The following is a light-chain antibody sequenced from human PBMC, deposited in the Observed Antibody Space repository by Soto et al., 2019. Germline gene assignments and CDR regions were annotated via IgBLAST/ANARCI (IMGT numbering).Light chain of an antibody. V-gene: IGKV3-20*01. CDR1: QSVSNNY. CDR3: QQYHTWPIT. Sequence: EIVLTQSPGTLSLSPGERATLSCRASQSVSNNYLVWYQHKPGQAPRLLISGASKRATGIPDRFSGSGSGTEFALTISSLQSEDCAIYYCQQYHTWPITFGGGTKVDIK. J-gene: IGKJ4*01. CDR2: GAS.